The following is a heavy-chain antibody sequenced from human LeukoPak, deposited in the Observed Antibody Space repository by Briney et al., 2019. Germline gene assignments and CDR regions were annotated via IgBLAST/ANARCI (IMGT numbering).Heavy chain of an antibody. CDR1: GGSISSYY. CDR3: ARHPGGNHHDAFDI. D-gene: IGHD4-23*01. CDR2: IYYSGST. J-gene: IGHJ3*02. Sequence: SETLSLTCTVSGGSISSYYWSWIRQPPGKGLEWIGYIYYSGSTNYNPSLKSRVTISVDTSKNQFSLKLSSVTAADTAVYYCARHPGGNHHDAFDIWGQGTMVTVSS. V-gene: IGHV4-59*08.